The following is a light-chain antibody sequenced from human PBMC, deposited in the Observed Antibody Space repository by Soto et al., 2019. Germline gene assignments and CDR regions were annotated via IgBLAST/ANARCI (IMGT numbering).Light chain of an antibody. CDR2: EVS. CDR3: SSYKHSDNYV. J-gene: IGLJ1*01. Sequence: QSALTQPPSASGSPGQSVTISCTGTSSDVGGYSYVSWYQQHPGKAPKLIVYEVSKRPSGVPDRFSGSKSGNTASLTVSGLQAEDEADYYCSSYKHSDNYVFGTGTKLTVL. CDR1: SSDVGGYSY. V-gene: IGLV2-8*01.